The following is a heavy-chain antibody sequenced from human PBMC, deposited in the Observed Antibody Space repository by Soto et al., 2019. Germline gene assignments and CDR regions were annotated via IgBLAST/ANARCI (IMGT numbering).Heavy chain of an antibody. D-gene: IGHD3-22*01. CDR2: IYHSGST. Sequence: PWETLSLTCAVSGGSISSSNWWSWVRQPPGKGLEWIGEIYHSGSTNYNPSLKSRVTISVDKSKNQFSLKLSSVTAADTAVYYCARGDDSSGYYYFDYWGQGTLVTVSS. V-gene: IGHV4-4*02. J-gene: IGHJ4*02. CDR3: ARGDDSSGYYYFDY. CDR1: GGSISSSNW.